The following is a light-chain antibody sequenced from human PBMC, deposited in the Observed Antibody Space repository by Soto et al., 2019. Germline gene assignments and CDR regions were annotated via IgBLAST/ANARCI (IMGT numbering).Light chain of an antibody. Sequence: AIQMTQSPSSLSASVGDRVTITCRASQGIRTELGWYQQKPGKAPKLLLYGASTLHTGVPSRFSGTGSGTDFTLTITCLQPHDCATYYCLQDNSYPRTFGQGTKV. CDR3: LQDNSYPRT. CDR2: GAS. V-gene: IGKV1-6*01. CDR1: QGIRTE. J-gene: IGKJ1*01.